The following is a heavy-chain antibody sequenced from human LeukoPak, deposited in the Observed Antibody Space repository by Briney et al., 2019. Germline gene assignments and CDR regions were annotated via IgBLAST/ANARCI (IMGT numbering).Heavy chain of an antibody. V-gene: IGHV3-11*04. CDR3: ARSPLQVTMVRAYMDV. J-gene: IGHJ6*03. D-gene: IGHD3-10*01. CDR2: ISSSGSTI. CDR1: GFTFSSYA. Sequence: GGSLRLSCAASGFTFSSYAMSRIRQAPGKGLEWVSYISSSGSTIYYADSVKGRFTISRDNAKNSLYLQMNSLRAEDTAVYYCARSPLQVTMVRAYMDVWGKGTTVTVSS.